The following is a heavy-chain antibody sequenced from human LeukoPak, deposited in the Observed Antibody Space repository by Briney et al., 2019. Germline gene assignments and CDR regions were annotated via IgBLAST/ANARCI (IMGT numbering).Heavy chain of an antibody. CDR3: ARRHTSYWYFDL. CDR1: GFTFSSCW. V-gene: IGHV3-7*01. Sequence: PGGSLRLSCAASGFTFSSCWMSWVRQAPGKGLEWVANIKQDGREKYYVDSVKGRFTISRDNAKNSLYLQMNSLRAEDTAVYYCARRHTSYWYFDLWGRGALVTVSS. D-gene: IGHD1-1*01. J-gene: IGHJ2*01. CDR2: IKQDGREK.